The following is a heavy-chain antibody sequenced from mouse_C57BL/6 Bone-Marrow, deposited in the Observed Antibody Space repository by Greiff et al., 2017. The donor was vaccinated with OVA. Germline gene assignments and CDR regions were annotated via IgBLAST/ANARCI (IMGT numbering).Heavy chain of an antibody. V-gene: IGHV1-85*01. D-gene: IGHD1-1*01. CDR2: IYPSGGST. Sequence: VQLQESGPELVKPGASVKLSCKASGYTFTSYDINWVKQRPGQGLEWIGLIYPSGGSTSYNEKFKGKATLTVDTSSSTAYMELHSLTSEDSAVYFCASPFYYGSSRYYAMGCWGQGTSVTVSS. CDR3: ASPFYYGSSRYYAMGC. J-gene: IGHJ4*01. CDR1: GYTFTSYD.